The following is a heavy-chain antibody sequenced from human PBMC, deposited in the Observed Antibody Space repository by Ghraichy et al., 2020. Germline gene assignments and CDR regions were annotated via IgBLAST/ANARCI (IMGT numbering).Heavy chain of an antibody. Sequence: SETLSLTCAVYDESFSDYYWTWIRQPPGKGLEWIGEINHLGTTNYNPSLKSRVSMFIDTSTKQFSLSLSSVTAADTAVYFCSRGKRFGGICYSGGWFYHYYMDVWVKGTTVTGSS. CDR2: INHLGTT. CDR1: DESFSDYY. CDR3: SRGKRFGGICYSGGWFYHYYMDV. V-gene: IGHV4-34*01. J-gene: IGHJ6*03. D-gene: IGHD2-8*02.